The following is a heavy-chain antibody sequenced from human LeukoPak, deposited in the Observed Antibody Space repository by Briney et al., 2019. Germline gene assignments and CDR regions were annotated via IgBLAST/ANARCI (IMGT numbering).Heavy chain of an antibody. V-gene: IGHV4-28*05. Sequence: SDTLSLTCAVSGYSISSSNWWGWLRPPPGEGLEWIEYIYYSWSIYYNPSVKSRVTMSLDTSKTQFSLKLTAMSADDTAVHYGARIKSGWSYVASDMWGQRTMLTVPS. CDR2: IYYSWSI. D-gene: IGHD6-19*01. J-gene: IGHJ3*02. CDR1: GYSISSSNW. CDR3: ARIKSGWSYVASDM.